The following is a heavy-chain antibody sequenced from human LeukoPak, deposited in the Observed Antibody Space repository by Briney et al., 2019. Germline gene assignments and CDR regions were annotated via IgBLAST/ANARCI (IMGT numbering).Heavy chain of an antibody. CDR2: LSASNGNT. J-gene: IGHJ4*02. Sequence: ASVRVSFKASGYTFTIYGISWVRQAPGEGFEWMGLLSASNGNTTYPQQLQGRVPMTTDTSTSTAYMELRSLRSDDTAVYYCARNRYSLGYWGQGTLVTVSS. CDR1: GYTFTIYG. D-gene: IGHD5-18*01. CDR3: ARNRYSLGY. V-gene: IGHV1-18*01.